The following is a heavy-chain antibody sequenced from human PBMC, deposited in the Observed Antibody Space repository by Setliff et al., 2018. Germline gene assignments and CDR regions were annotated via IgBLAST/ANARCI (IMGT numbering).Heavy chain of an antibody. D-gene: IGHD3-22*01. V-gene: IGHV3-48*04. CDR2: ISSASRTI. J-gene: IGHJ3*02. CDR3: ARQRYYDTTGKAFDI. Sequence: EGSLRLSCAASGFTFSDYSMNWVRQAPGKGLQWVSYISSASRTIHYADSVKGRFSISRENAMNSLYLQMNSLRADDTAVYYCARQRYYDTTGKAFDIWGQGTMVTVSS. CDR1: GFTFSDYS.